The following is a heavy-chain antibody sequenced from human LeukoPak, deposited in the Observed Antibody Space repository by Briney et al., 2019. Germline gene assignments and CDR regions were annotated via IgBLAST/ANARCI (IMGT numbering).Heavy chain of an antibody. D-gene: IGHD5-24*01. CDR3: ARHDDGDGCSGFDAFDI. Sequence: KPGESLKISCKGSGYSFTSYWIGWVRQMPGKGLEWMGIIYPGDSDTRYSPSFQGQVTISADKSISTAYLQWSSLKASDTAMYYCARHDDGDGCSGFDAFDIWGQGTMVTVSS. J-gene: IGHJ3*02. CDR2: IYPGDSDT. V-gene: IGHV5-51*01. CDR1: GYSFTSYW.